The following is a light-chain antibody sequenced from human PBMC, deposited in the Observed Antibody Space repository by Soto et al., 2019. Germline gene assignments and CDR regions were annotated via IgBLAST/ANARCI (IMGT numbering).Light chain of an antibody. V-gene: IGKV1-5*01. Sequence: DIQLTQSPSTLSASVGDRVTITWRASQTIGSWLAWYQQKPGRAPKLLIFDASSLESGVPSRFSGSASGTEFTLTISSLQPDDFATYYCQQYDNYPLTFGGGTKVDIK. J-gene: IGKJ4*01. CDR3: QQYDNYPLT. CDR1: QTIGSW. CDR2: DAS.